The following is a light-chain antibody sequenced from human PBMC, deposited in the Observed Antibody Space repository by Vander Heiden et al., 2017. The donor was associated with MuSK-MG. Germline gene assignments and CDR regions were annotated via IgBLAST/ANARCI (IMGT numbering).Light chain of an antibody. J-gene: IGKJ1*01. CDR1: QSVSSSY. V-gene: IGKV3-20*01. CDR2: GAY. Sequence: EIVLTQSPGTLSLSPGERATPSCRASQSVSSSYLAWYQQKPGQAPRLLIYGAYSRATGIPDRFSGSGSGTDFTLTISRLGPEDFAVYYCQQYGSSPTFGQGTKVEIK. CDR3: QQYGSSPT.